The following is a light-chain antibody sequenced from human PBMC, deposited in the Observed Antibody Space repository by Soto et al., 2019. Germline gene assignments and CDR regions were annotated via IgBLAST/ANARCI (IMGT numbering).Light chain of an antibody. CDR2: EVS. V-gene: IGLV2-14*01. CDR3: AAWDDSLNGLV. J-gene: IGLJ2*01. CDR1: SSDVGGYKY. Sequence: QSALTQPASVSGSPGQSITISCSGTSSDVGGYKYVSWHQLHPGKAPKLMVYEVSNRPSGVSNRFSGSKSGNTASLTISGLQAEDEADYYCAAWDDSLNGLVFGGGTQLTVL.